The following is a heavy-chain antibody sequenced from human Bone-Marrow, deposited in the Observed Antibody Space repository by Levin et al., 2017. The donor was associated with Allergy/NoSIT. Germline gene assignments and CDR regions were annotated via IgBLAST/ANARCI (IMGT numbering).Heavy chain of an antibody. CDR3: ARDSVGFGYSSSWPFDY. CDR2: TYYRSKWYT. D-gene: IGHD6-13*01. V-gene: IGHV6-1*01. CDR1: GDSVSTNSAA. Sequence: SSETLSLTCAVSGDSVSTNSAAWNWIRQSPSRGLECLGRTYYRSKWYTHYAVSVKSRITIEQDTSKNQFSLHLTSVTPEDTAVYFCARDSVGFGYSSSWPFDYWGQGILVTVSS. J-gene: IGHJ4*02.